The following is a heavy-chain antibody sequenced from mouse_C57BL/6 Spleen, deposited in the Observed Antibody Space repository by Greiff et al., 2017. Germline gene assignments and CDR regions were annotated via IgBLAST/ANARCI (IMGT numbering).Heavy chain of an antibody. V-gene: IGHV1-55*01. CDR3: ARYYGSSYGYFDY. J-gene: IGHJ2*01. CDR1: GYTFTSYW. Sequence: QVQLKQPGAELVKPGASVKMSCKASGYTFTSYWITWVKQRPGQGLEWIGDIYPGSGSTNYNEKFKSKATLTVDTSPSTAYMQLSSLTSEDSAVYYCARYYGSSYGYFDYWGQGTTLTVSS. CDR2: IYPGSGST. D-gene: IGHD1-1*01.